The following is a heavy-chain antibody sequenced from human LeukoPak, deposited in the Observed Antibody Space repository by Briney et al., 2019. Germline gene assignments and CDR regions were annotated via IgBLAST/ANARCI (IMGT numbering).Heavy chain of an antibody. J-gene: IGHJ4*02. CDR2: ISGSGGST. CDR3: ATPLVAAYRTSSDY. CDR1: GFTFSSYA. Sequence: GGSLRLSCAASGFTFSSYAMSWVRQAPGKGLGWVSAISGSGGSTYYADSVKGRLTISRDNSKNTLYLQMNSLRAEDTAVYYCATPLVAAYRTSSDYWGQGTLVTVSS. V-gene: IGHV3-23*01. D-gene: IGHD2-15*01.